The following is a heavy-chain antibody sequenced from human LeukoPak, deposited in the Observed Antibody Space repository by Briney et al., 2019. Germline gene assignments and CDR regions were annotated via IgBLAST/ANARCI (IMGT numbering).Heavy chain of an antibody. CDR3: ARQHIVVVTASNWFDP. D-gene: IGHD2-21*02. Sequence: SETLSLTCTVSGGSISSSSYYWGWIRQPPGKGLEWIGSIYYSGSTYYNPSLKSRFTISVDTSKNQFSLKLSSVTAADTAVYYCARQHIVVVTASNWFDPWGQGTLVTVSS. V-gene: IGHV4-39*01. CDR2: IYYSGST. J-gene: IGHJ5*02. CDR1: GGSISSSSYY.